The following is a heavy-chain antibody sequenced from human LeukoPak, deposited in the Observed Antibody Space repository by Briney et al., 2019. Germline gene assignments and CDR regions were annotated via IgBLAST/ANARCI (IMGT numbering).Heavy chain of an antibody. CDR1: GGTFSSYA. Sequence: ASVKVSCKASGGTFSSYAISWVRQAPGQGLEWMGMINPSGGSTTYAQKFQGRVTMTRDMSTSTVYMELSSLRSEDTAVYYCARDYPPGQLPNNWFDPWGQGTLVTVSS. CDR2: INPSGGST. V-gene: IGHV1-46*01. CDR3: ARDYPPGQLPNNWFDP. D-gene: IGHD2-2*01. J-gene: IGHJ5*02.